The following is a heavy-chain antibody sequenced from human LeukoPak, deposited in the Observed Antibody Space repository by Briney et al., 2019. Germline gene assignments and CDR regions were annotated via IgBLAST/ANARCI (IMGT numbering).Heavy chain of an antibody. CDR1: GYSFSSYW. CDR3: ARQQISQLGPNFDS. D-gene: IGHD6-13*01. V-gene: IGHV5-51*01. J-gene: IGHJ4*02. CDR2: IYPGDSDT. Sequence: GESLKISCKGSGYSFSSYWIGWVRQMPGKGLECMGIIYPGDSDTRYSPSFQGQVTISADKSISTIYLQWSSLKASDTAMYYCARQQISQLGPNFDSWGQGTLVTVSS.